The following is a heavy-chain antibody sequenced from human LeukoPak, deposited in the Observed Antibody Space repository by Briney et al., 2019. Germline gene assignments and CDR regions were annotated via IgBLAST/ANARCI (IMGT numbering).Heavy chain of an antibody. V-gene: IGHV4-39*01. CDR1: GGSISSSSYY. D-gene: IGHD2-2*01. J-gene: IGHJ5*02. CDR3: ARQPVPAANGANYSWFDP. Sequence: KPSETLSLTCTVSGGSISSSSYYWGWIRQPPGKGLEWIGRIYYSGSTYYNPSLKSRVTISVDTSKHQFSLKLSSVTAADTAVYYCARQPVPAANGANYSWFDPWGQGTLVTVSS. CDR2: IYYSGST.